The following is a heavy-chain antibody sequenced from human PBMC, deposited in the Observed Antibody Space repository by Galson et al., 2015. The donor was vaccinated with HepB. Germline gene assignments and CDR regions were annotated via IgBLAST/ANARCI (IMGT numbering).Heavy chain of an antibody. V-gene: IGHV3-15*01. J-gene: IGHJ5*02. CDR2: IKSKTDGGTT. CDR3: TTERYHYGDYNINWFDP. D-gene: IGHD4-17*01. CDR1: GFTFSNAW. Sequence: SLRLSCAASGFTFSNAWMSWVRQAPGKGLEWVGRIKSKTDGGTTDYAAPVKGRFTISRDDSKNTLYLQMNSLKTEDTAVYYCTTERYHYGDYNINWFDPWGQGTLVTVSS.